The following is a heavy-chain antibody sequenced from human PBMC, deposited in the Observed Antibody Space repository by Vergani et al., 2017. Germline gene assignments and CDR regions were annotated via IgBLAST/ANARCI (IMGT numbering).Heavy chain of an antibody. CDR3: ARVLGYCSSTSCAVGAFDI. V-gene: IGHV1-46*03. CDR1: GYTFTSYY. Sequence: QVQLVQSGAEVKKPGASVKVSCKASGYTFTSYYMHWVRQAPGRGLEWMGIINPSGGSTSHAQKFQGRVTMTRDTSTSTVYMELSSLRSEDTAVYYCARVLGYCSSTSCAVGAFDIWGQGTMVTVSS. J-gene: IGHJ3*02. CDR2: INPSGGST. D-gene: IGHD2-2*01.